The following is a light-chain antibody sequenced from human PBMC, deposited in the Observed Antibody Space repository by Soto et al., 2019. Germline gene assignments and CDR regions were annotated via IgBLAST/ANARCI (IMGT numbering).Light chain of an antibody. CDR1: QTVTNSH. V-gene: IGKV3-20*01. Sequence: ENVLTQSPGTLSLSPGERATLSCRASQTVTNSHLAWYQHKPGQAPRLLIYDAVTRATGIPDRFTGSGFGTDFTLTISRLEPEDFPVYYCQQYGSSGTLGPGTKVDIK. J-gene: IGKJ1*01. CDR2: DAV. CDR3: QQYGSSGT.